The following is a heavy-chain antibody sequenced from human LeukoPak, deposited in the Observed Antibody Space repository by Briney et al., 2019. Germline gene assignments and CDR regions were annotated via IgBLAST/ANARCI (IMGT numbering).Heavy chain of an antibody. J-gene: IGHJ3*02. V-gene: IGHV4-59*01. CDR2: IYYSGST. D-gene: IGHD2-15*01. CDR3: ARQDAYDAFDI. CDR1: GGSISSYY. Sequence: SETLSLTCTVSGGSISSYYWSWIRQPPGKGLEWIGYIYYSGSTNYNPSLKSRVTISVDTSENQFSLKLSSVTAADTAVYYCARQDAYDAFDIWGQGTMVTVSS.